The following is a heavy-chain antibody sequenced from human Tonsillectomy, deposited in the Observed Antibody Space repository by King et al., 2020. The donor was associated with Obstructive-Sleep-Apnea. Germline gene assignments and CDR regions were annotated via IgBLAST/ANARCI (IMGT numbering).Heavy chain of an antibody. V-gene: IGHV2-70*11. CDR2: PDLADDK. D-gene: IGHD3-10*01. CDR3: ARQGGSDHDAFDI. Sequence: VTLKESGPALVKPTQTLTLTCTFSGFSLSPSGMVVSWIRQPPGKAPEWLARPDLADDKYYSKSLKTRLTIPKDTSKNQVVLTITNMDPVDTATYYCARQGGSDHDAFDIWGQGTMVTVSS. CDR1: GFSLSPSGMV. J-gene: IGHJ3*02.